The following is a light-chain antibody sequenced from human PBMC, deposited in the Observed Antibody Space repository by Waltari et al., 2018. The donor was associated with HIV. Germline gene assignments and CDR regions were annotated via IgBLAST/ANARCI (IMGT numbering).Light chain of an antibody. CDR2: GAS. CDR1: QRVSSSY. CDR3: QQYGSSPRT. Sequence: EIVLTQSPGTLSLSPGERATLSCRASQRVSSSYLAWYQQKPGQAPRLLIYGASSRATGIPDRFSGSGSGTDFTLTISRLEPEDFAVYYGQQYGSSPRTFGQGTKVEIK. J-gene: IGKJ1*01. V-gene: IGKV3-20*01.